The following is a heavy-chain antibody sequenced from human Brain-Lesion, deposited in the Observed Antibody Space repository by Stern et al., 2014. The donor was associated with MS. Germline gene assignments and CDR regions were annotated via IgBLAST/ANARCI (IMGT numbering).Heavy chain of an antibody. Sequence: QVQLQESGPGLVKPSETLSLTCTVAGGSVSSTSYAWAWIRQPPGKGLEWIGTIYYSGNTDYSPSPKSRLTISPDTSTTQFSLQLRSVTAADTAVYYCAGEEDIRYCSGGSCTGNWFDPWGQGTLVTVSS. D-gene: IGHD2-15*01. CDR1: GGSVSSTSYA. CDR2: IYYSGNT. V-gene: IGHV4-39*01. CDR3: AGEEDIRYCSGGSCTGNWFDP. J-gene: IGHJ5*02.